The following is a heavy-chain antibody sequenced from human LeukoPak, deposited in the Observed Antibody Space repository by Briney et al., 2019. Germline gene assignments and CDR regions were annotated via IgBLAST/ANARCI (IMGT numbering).Heavy chain of an antibody. Sequence: PGGSLRLSCAASGFTFSSYEMNWVRQAPGKGLEWVSYISSSGSTIYYADSVKGRFTTSRDNAKNSLYLQMNSLRAEDTAVYYCARGAPQAYGMDVWGKGTAVTVSS. J-gene: IGHJ6*04. CDR2: ISSSGSTI. V-gene: IGHV3-48*03. CDR3: ARGAPQAYGMDV. CDR1: GFTFSSYE.